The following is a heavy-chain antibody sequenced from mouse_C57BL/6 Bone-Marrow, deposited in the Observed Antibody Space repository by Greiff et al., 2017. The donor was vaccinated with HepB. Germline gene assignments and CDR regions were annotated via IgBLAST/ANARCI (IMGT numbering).Heavy chain of an antibody. CDR2: ISDGGSYT. CDR3: ARDYDYDDAMDY. V-gene: IGHV5-4*01. Sequence: EVQVVESGGGLVKPGGSLKLSCAASGFTFSSYAMSWVRQTPEKRLEWVATISDGGSYTYYPDNVKGRFTISRDNAKNNLYPQMSHLKSEDTAMYYCARDYDYDDAMDYWGQGTSVTVSS. CDR1: GFTFSSYA. D-gene: IGHD2-4*01. J-gene: IGHJ4*01.